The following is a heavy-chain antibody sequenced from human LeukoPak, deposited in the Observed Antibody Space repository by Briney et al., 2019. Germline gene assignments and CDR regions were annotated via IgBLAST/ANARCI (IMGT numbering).Heavy chain of an antibody. D-gene: IGHD7-27*01. V-gene: IGHV3-11*01. Sequence: PGGSLRLSCTASGFIFSGSWMAWIRQAPGKGLEWVSYISSSGSTIYYADSVKGRFTISRDNAKNSLYLQMNSLRAEDTAVYYCARRTGDIGTYYFDYWDQGTLVTVSS. J-gene: IGHJ4*02. CDR2: ISSSGSTI. CDR3: ARRTGDIGTYYFDY. CDR1: GFIFSGSW.